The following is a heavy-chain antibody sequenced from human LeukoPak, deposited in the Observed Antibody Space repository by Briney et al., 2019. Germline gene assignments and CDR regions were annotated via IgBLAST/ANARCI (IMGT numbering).Heavy chain of an antibody. J-gene: IGHJ4*02. V-gene: IGHV3-23*01. CDR3: AKDPRPSGWSLGPRLNRGFGFDY. CDR2: ISGSGGST. Sequence: PGGSLRLSCAASGFTFSSYAMSWVRQAPGKGLEWVSAISGSGGSTYYADSVKGRFTISRDNSKNTLYLQMNSLRAEDTAVYYCAKDPRPSGWSLGPRLNRGFGFDYWGQGTLVTVSS. D-gene: IGHD6-19*01. CDR1: GFTFSSYA.